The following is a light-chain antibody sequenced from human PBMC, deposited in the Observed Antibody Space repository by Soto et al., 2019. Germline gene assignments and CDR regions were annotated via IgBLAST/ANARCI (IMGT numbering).Light chain of an antibody. CDR1: SSDVGAYNF. V-gene: IGLV2-8*01. CDR3: CSHGGRNKFYV. CDR2: EVS. Sequence: QSVLAQPPSASGSPGQSVTISCTGTSSDVGAYNFVSWYQQHPGKAPKLIIYEVSKRPSGVPDRFSASKSGNTASLTVSGLQDEDEADYYCCSHGGRNKFYVFGTGTKVTVL. J-gene: IGLJ1*01.